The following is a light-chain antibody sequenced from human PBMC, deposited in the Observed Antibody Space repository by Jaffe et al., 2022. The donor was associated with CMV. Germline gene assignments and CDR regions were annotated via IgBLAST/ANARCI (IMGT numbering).Light chain of an antibody. V-gene: IGKV3-11*01. CDR1: QSVSIY. CDR2: DAS. J-gene: IGKJ5*01. CDR3: QQRSSWLT. Sequence: EVVLTQSPATLSLSPGERATLSCRASQSVSIYLAWYQQKPGQPPTLLIYDASSRAPGIPARFSGSGSGTDFTLIISSLEPEDFAVYYCQQRSSWLTFGQGTRLVMK.